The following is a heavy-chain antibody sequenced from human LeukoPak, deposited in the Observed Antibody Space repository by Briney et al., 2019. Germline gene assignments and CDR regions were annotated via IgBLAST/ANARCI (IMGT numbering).Heavy chain of an antibody. D-gene: IGHD1-26*01. CDR2: IWYDGSKK. J-gene: IGHJ4*02. CDR3: ARQALVGVDY. V-gene: IGHV3-33*03. Sequence: GGSLRLSCAPSGFTFSPYGMHWVRQAPGKGLEWVAVIWYDGSKKFYADFVKGRFTISRDNSKNTLYLQMNSLRAEDTAVYYCARQALVGVDYWGQGILVTVSS. CDR1: GFTFSPYG.